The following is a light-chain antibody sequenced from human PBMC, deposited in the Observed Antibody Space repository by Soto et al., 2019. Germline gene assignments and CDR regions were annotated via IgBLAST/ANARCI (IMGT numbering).Light chain of an antibody. Sequence: EIVFTQSPGTLSLSRGERATLSWRASPSVNSGLAWYQQKPGQAPRLLIYDASTRATGIPARFSGSGSGTDFTLNISSLEPEDFAVYYCQQRSNWPWTFGQGTKVEIK. V-gene: IGKV3-11*01. J-gene: IGKJ1*01. CDR2: DAS. CDR3: QQRSNWPWT. CDR1: PSVNSG.